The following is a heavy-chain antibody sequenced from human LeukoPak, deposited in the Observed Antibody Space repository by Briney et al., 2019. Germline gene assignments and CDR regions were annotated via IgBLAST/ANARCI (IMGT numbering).Heavy chain of an antibody. CDR2: IRYDGSNK. D-gene: IGHD3-3*01. CDR3: AKVSVSGYYTFDY. Sequence: GGSLRLSCAASGFTFSSYWMTWIRQAPGKGLEWVAFIRYDGSNKYYADSVKGRFTISRDNSKNTLYLQMNSLRAEDTAVYYCAKVSVSGYYTFDYWGQGTLVTVSS. V-gene: IGHV3-30*02. J-gene: IGHJ4*02. CDR1: GFTFSSYW.